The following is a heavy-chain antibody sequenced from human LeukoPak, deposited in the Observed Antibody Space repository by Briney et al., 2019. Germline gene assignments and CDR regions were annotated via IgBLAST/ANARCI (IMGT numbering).Heavy chain of an antibody. CDR1: VGTFSSYA. CDR2: IIPIFGTA. V-gene: IGHV1-69*13. CDR3: ARDSRDLGGTNDY. Sequence: ASVNVSCKASVGTFSSYAISWVRQAPGQGLEWMGGIIPIFGTANYAQKFQGRVTITADESTSTAYMELSSLRSEDTAVYYCARDSRDLGGTNDYWGQGTLVTVSS. D-gene: IGHD3-16*01. J-gene: IGHJ4*02.